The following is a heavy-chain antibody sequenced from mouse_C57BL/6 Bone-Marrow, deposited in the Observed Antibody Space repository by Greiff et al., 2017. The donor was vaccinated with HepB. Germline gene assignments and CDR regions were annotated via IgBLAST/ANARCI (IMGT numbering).Heavy chain of an antibody. CDR2: IDPEDGET. Sequence: VQLQQSGAELVKPGASVKLSCTASGFNINDYYMHWVKQRTEQGLEWIGRIDPEDGETKYAQKFQGKATITADTSSNTAYLQHSSLTSEDAAVYYCATMVTTIDYWGQGTTLTVSS. J-gene: IGHJ2*01. CDR1: GFNINDYY. V-gene: IGHV14-2*01. D-gene: IGHD2-2*01. CDR3: ATMVTTIDY.